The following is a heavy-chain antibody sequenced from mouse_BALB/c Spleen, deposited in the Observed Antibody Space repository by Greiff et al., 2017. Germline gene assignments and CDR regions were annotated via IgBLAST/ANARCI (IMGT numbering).Heavy chain of an antibody. D-gene: IGHD5-1*01. CDR2: IDPANGNT. J-gene: IGHJ2*01. Sequence: EVMLVESGAELVKPGASVKLSCTASGFNIKDTYMHWVKQRPEQGLEWIGRIDPANGNTKYDPKFQGKATITADTSSNTAYLQLSSLTSEDTAVYYCARWSITYGDDWGQGTTLTVSS. CDR3: ARWSITYGDD. CDR1: GFNIKDTY. V-gene: IGHV14-3*02.